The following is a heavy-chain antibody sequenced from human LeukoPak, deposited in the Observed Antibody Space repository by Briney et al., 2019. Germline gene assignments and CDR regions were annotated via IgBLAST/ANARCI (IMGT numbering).Heavy chain of an antibody. D-gene: IGHD3-10*01. CDR3: AKAGGLLMVRGVIPYWYFDL. V-gene: IGHV3-23*01. J-gene: IGHJ2*01. Sequence: PGGSLRLSCAASGFTFSSYAMSWVRQAPGKGLEWVSAISGSGASTYYADSVKGRFTISRDNSKNTLYLQMNSLRAEDTAVYYCAKAGGLLMVRGVIPYWYFDLWGRGTLATVSS. CDR2: ISGSGAST. CDR1: GFTFSSYA.